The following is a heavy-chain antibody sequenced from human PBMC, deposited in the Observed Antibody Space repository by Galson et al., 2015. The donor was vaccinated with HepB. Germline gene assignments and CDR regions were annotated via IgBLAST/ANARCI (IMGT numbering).Heavy chain of an antibody. Sequence: PALVKPTQTLTLTCTCSGFSVSTSGVGVGWIRQPPGKALEWLALIYWNDDKRYSPSLKSRLIITRDTSKNQVVLILTNVDPVDTATYYCARQNEGYSRSFYGMDVWGQGTTVTVSS. J-gene: IGHJ6*02. CDR1: GFSVSTSGVG. D-gene: IGHD1-1*01. CDR3: ARQNEGYSRSFYGMDV. V-gene: IGHV2-5*01. CDR2: IYWNDDK.